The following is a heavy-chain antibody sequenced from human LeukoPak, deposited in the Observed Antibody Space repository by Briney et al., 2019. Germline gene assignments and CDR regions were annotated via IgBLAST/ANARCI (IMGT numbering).Heavy chain of an antibody. J-gene: IGHJ4*02. CDR2: IWYDGSDK. V-gene: IGHV3-33*01. Sequence: GGSLRLSCAASGFTFSDYAIRWVRQAPGKGLEWVAVIWYDGSDKYYSDSVEGRFTISRDNAKNSLYLQMNSLRDEDTAVYYCASSGSYRFDYWGQGTLVTVSS. D-gene: IGHD1-26*01. CDR1: GFTFSDYA. CDR3: ASSGSYRFDY.